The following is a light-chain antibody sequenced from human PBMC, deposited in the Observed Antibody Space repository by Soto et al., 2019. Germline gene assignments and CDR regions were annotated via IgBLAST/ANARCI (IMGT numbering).Light chain of an antibody. V-gene: IGLV2-11*01. Sequence: QSALTQPRSVSGSPGRSVTISCTGTSSDVGAYNYVSWYQQHPGKVPKLMIYEVSKWPSGVPDRFSGSKSGNTASLTISGLQAEDEADYYCCSYSGSKSWVFGGGTKVTVL. CDR1: SSDVGAYNY. CDR2: EVS. CDR3: CSYSGSKSWV. J-gene: IGLJ3*02.